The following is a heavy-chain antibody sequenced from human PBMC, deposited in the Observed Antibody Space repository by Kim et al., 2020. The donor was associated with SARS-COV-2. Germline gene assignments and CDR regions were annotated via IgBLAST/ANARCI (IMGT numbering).Heavy chain of an antibody. CDR3: ARKHLYYYGSGSYPFDY. Sequence: LKSRVTISVDKAKNQFSLKLSSVPAADTAVYYCARKHLYYYGSGSYPFDYWGQGTLVTVSS. J-gene: IGHJ4*02. D-gene: IGHD3-10*01. V-gene: IGHV4-4*02.